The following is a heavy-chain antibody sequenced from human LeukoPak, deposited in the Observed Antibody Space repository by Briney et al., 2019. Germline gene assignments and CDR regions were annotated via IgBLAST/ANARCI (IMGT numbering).Heavy chain of an antibody. CDR1: GYTFMNYG. D-gene: IGHD3-10*01. CDR3: ARAQRSDYGMDV. V-gene: IGHV1-18*01. CDR2: ISAYNGNT. Sequence: ASVKVSCKASGYTFMNYGISWVRQPPGQGLEWMGWISAYNGNTNSAQNLQGRVTMTTDTSTSTAYMELRSLRSDDTAVYYCARAQRSDYGMDVWGQGTTVIVSS. J-gene: IGHJ6*02.